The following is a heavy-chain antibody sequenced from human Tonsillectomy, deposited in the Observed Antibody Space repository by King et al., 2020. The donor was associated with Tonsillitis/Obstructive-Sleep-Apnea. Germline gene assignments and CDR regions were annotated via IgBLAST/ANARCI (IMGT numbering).Heavy chain of an antibody. CDR1: GYSFTSYW. J-gene: IGHJ4*02. Sequence: QLVQSGAEVKKPGESLKISCKGSGYSFTSYWIGWVRQMPGKGLEWMGIIYPGDSDTRYSPSFQGQVNISADKSISTAYLQWRSLKASDTAMYYCARPPARYCSSTSCYEVYWGQGTLVTVSS. V-gene: IGHV5-51*01. CDR3: ARPPARYCSSTSCYEVY. D-gene: IGHD2-2*01. CDR2: IYPGDSDT.